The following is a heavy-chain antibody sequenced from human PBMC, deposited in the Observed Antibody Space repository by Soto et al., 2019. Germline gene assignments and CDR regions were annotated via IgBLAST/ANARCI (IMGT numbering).Heavy chain of an antibody. V-gene: IGHV3-23*01. Sequence: GGSRRLSCAASGFSFSTYSIAWFSQTPGKGLAWVSGLSGGGSNTFYADSVQGRFTNSVDNTKNTVYPQMNSLRVEDTAVYYCARWDGYSDVWGQGTLVTVSS. D-gene: IGHD4-17*01. CDR1: GFSFSTYS. J-gene: IGHJ4*02. CDR2: LSGGGSNT. CDR3: ARWDGYSDV.